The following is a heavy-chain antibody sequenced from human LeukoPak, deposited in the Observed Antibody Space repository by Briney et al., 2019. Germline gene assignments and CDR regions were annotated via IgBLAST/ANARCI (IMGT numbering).Heavy chain of an antibody. Sequence: PGGSLRLSCAASGLTFDDYGMSWVRQAPGKGLKWVSGINWNGGSTGYADSVKGRFTISRDNAKNSLYLQMNSLRAEDTALYYCARVSYDIVVVPAAMRGYYYYYYMDVWGKGTTVTVSS. D-gene: IGHD2-2*01. CDR1: GLTFDDYG. V-gene: IGHV3-20*04. J-gene: IGHJ6*03. CDR2: INWNGGST. CDR3: ARVSYDIVVVPAAMRGYYYYYYMDV.